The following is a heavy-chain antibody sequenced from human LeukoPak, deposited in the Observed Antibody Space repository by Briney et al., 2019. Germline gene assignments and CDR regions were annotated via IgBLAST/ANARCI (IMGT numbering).Heavy chain of an antibody. CDR2: IKQDGSEK. Sequence: GGSLRLSCAASGFTFSSYLMSWVRQAPGKGREWVANIKQDGSEKYYVDSVKGRFTISRDKAKNSLYLQMNSLRAEDTAVYYCARSRWYRAVNYFDYWGQGTLVTVSS. CDR1: GFTFSSYL. CDR3: ARSRWYRAVNYFDY. D-gene: IGHD6-13*01. V-gene: IGHV3-7*01. J-gene: IGHJ4*02.